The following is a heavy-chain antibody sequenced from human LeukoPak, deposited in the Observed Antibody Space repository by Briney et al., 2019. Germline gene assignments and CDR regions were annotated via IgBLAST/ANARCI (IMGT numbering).Heavy chain of an antibody. CDR1: GYTFNTFD. CDR3: ARGRRLRGATSRPIYHYYYMDV. J-gene: IGHJ6*03. D-gene: IGHD1-26*01. V-gene: IGHV1-8*03. CDR2: VNPYNDKT. Sequence: ASVKLSCKASGYTFNTFDINWVRQAAGQGPEWMGWVNPYNDKTVYAPKFQGRVSISSNNSINTAYMEFSGLKSDDTAVYYCARGRRLRGATSRPIYHYYYMDVWGGGTTVTVSS.